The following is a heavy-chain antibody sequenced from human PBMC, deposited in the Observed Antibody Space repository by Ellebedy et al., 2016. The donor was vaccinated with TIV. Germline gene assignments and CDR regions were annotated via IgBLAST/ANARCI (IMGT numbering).Heavy chain of an antibody. V-gene: IGHV3-33*01. CDR2: IWYDGRNK. Sequence: PGGSLRLSCVASGLTFNNYGMHWVRQAPGKGLDWVAVIWYDGRNKYYADSVKGRFTISRDNSKNTLYLQMNNLRAEDTAIYYCATDPGLYYYDSSGYFLDYWGQGTLVTVSS. CDR3: ATDPGLYYYDSSGYFLDY. D-gene: IGHD3-22*01. J-gene: IGHJ4*02. CDR1: GLTFNNYG.